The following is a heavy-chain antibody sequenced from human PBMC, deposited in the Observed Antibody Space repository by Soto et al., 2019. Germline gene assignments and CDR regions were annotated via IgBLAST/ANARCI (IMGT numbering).Heavy chain of an antibody. J-gene: IGHJ4*02. Sequence: SETLSLTCAVYGGSSSGYYWNWIRQPPGKGLEWIGEINHSGSTNYNPSIKSRVTISVDASKSQFYLKLRSVTAADTAVYYCARGMSEEQIFYYFDYWGQGALVTVSS. V-gene: IGHV4-34*01. CDR1: GGSSSGYY. CDR2: INHSGST. D-gene: IGHD3-9*01. CDR3: ARGMSEEQIFYYFDY.